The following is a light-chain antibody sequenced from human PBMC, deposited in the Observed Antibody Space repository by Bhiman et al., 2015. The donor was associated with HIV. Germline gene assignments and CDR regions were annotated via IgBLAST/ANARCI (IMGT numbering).Light chain of an antibody. V-gene: IGLV3-1*01. CDR3: GTWDSSLSTGGGA. J-gene: IGLJ3*02. CDR1: KLGDKY. Sequence: SFELTQPPSVSVSPGQTASITCSGDKLGDKYACWYQQKPGQSPVLVIYQDTKRPSGIPDRFSGSKSGTSATLGITGLQTGDEADYFCGTWDSSLSTGGGAFGGGTKLTVL. CDR2: QDT.